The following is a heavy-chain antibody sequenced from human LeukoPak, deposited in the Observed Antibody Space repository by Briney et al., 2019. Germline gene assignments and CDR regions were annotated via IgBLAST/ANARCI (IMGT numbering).Heavy chain of an antibody. CDR2: MNPNSGNT. CDR3: ARVIFGVVYYFDY. Sequence: ASVMVSCKASGYTFTSYDINWVRQATGQGLEWMGWMNPNSGNTGYAQKFQGRVTMTRNTSISTAYMELSSLRSEDTAVYYCARVIFGVVYYFDYWGQGTLVTVSS. D-gene: IGHD3-3*01. J-gene: IGHJ4*02. V-gene: IGHV1-8*01. CDR1: GYTFTSYD.